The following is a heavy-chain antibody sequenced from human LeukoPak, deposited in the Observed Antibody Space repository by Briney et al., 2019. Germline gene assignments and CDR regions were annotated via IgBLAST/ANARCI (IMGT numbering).Heavy chain of an antibody. D-gene: IGHD5-12*01. Sequence: PSETLSLTCTVSGGSISSYYWNRIRQPPGKGLEWIGNIFYSGTTDYNPSLKSRVTISVDTSKNQFSLKLSSVTAADTAVYYCARDLLHRGYAFDIWGQGTMVTVSS. CDR1: GGSISSYY. V-gene: IGHV4-59*01. CDR2: IFYSGTT. J-gene: IGHJ3*02. CDR3: ARDLLHRGYAFDI.